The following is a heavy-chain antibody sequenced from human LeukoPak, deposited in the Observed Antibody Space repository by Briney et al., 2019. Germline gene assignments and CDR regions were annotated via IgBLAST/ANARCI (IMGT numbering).Heavy chain of an antibody. D-gene: IGHD6-13*01. CDR2: IWYDGSNK. CDR1: GFSFSTYG. CDR3: ARVVDPYRMAAAGIDY. J-gene: IGHJ4*02. Sequence: GGSLRLSCAASGFSFSTYGMHWVRQAPGKGLEWVAVIWYDGSNKYYADSVKGRFTISRDNSKNTLYLQMDSLRAEDTAVYYCARVVDPYRMAAAGIDYWGQGTLVTVSS. V-gene: IGHV3-33*01.